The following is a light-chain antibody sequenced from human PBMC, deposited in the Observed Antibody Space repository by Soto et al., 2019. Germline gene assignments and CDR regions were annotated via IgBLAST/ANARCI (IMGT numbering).Light chain of an antibody. CDR3: QQYYSYPRLT. CDR2: AAS. Sequence: AIRMTQSPSSLSASTGDRVTITCRASQAISSYLAWYQQKPGKAPKLLIYAASTLQSGVPSRFSGSGSGTDFTLTISCLQSEAFATYYCQQYYSYPRLTFGGGTKVEIK. J-gene: IGKJ4*01. V-gene: IGKV1-8*01. CDR1: QAISSY.